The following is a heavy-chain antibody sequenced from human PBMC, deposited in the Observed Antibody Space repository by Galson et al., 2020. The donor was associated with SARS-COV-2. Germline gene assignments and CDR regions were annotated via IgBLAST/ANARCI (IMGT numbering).Heavy chain of an antibody. CDR1: GGSISSYY. CDR2: IYYSGST. CDR3: ARGFDY. V-gene: IGHV4-59*01. J-gene: IGHJ4*02. Sequence: SETLSLTCTVSGGSISSYYLSWIRQPPGKGLEWIGYIYYSGSTNYNPSLKSRVAISVDTSKNQFSLKLSSVTAADTAVYYCARGFDYWGQGTLVTVS.